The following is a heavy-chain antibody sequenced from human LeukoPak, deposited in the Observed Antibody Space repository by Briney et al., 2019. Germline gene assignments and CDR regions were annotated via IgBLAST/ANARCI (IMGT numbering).Heavy chain of an antibody. V-gene: IGHV4-59*08. CDR2: IYYSGST. CDR1: GGSISSYY. J-gene: IGHJ6*02. D-gene: IGHD1-26*01. CDR3: ARHKYSGYDYYGMDV. Sequence: SETLSLTCTVSGGSISSYYWSWIRQPPGKGLERIGYIYYSGSTNYNPSLKSRVTISVDTSKNQFSLKLSSVTAADTAVYYCARHKYSGYDYYGMDVWGQGTTVTVSS.